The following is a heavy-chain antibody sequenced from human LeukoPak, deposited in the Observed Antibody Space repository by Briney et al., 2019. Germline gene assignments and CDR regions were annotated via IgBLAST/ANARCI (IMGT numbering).Heavy chain of an antibody. Sequence: GASVKVSCKASGYTFTSYGISWVRQAPGQGLEWMGWIIAYNGNTNYAQKLQGRVTMTTDTSTSTAYMELRSLRSDDTAVYYCARKISDYVWGSYRYTDHYGMDVWGQGTTVTVPS. V-gene: IGHV1-18*01. J-gene: IGHJ6*02. CDR2: IIAYNGNT. CDR1: GYTFTSYG. D-gene: IGHD3-16*02. CDR3: ARKISDYVWGSYRYTDHYGMDV.